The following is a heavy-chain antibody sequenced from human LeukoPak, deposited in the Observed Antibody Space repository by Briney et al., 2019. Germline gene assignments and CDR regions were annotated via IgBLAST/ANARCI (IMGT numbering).Heavy chain of an antibody. CDR3: ARGGGTYNWFDP. CDR2: INHSGST. Sequence: GSLRLSCAASGFTFSNAWMSWVRQAPGKGLEWIGEINHSGSTNYNPSLKSRVTISVDTSKNQFSLKLSSVTAADTAVYYCARGGGTYNWFDPWGQGTLVTVSS. V-gene: IGHV4-34*01. J-gene: IGHJ5*02. CDR1: GFTFSNAW. D-gene: IGHD3-16*01.